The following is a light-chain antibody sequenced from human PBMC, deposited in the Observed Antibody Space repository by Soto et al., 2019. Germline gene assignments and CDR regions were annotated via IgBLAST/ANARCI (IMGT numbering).Light chain of an antibody. CDR3: QQYGYLVT. CDR1: QSITNNY. Sequence: EIVLTQSPCTLSLSPGERAPLSCRASQSITNNYLAWYQQKPGRAHRLLIYGASSRATGIPDRFSGSGSGTDFTLTISRLEPEDFAMYYCQQYGYLVTFGGGTKVDIK. V-gene: IGKV3-20*01. CDR2: GAS. J-gene: IGKJ4*01.